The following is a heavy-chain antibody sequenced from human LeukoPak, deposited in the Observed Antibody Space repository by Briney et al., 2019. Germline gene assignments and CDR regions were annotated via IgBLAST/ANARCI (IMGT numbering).Heavy chain of an antibody. CDR3: LAGTERIDY. Sequence: PGASLRLSCAASGFTFSSYAMSWVRQAPGKGLEWVSAISGSGGSTYYADSVKGRFTISRDNSKNTLYLQMNSLRAEDTAVYYCLAGTERIDYWGQGTLVTVSS. J-gene: IGHJ4*02. CDR2: ISGSGGST. CDR1: GFTFSSYA. V-gene: IGHV3-23*01. D-gene: IGHD6-19*01.